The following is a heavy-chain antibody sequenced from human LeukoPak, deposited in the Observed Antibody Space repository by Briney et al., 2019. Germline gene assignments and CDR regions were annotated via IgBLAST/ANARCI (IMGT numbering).Heavy chain of an antibody. D-gene: IGHD3-22*01. V-gene: IGHV1-2*02. CDR2: INPKIADT. J-gene: IGHJ4*02. CDR1: GYTFKDFY. CDR3: ARSLPYDNRNPHIDH. Sequence: ASVKVSCKASGYTFKDFYVHWVRQAPGQGLEWMGWINPKIADTIYAQSVRGRVTMTGDASITTAYLELSSLRSDDTAVYYCARSLPYDNRNPHIDHWGQGTLITVSS.